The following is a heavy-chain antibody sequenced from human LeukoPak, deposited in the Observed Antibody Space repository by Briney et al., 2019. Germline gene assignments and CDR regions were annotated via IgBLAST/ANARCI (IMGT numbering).Heavy chain of an antibody. V-gene: IGHV5-51*01. D-gene: IGHD2-15*01. CDR3: ARGLRGGPSGGGLDY. J-gene: IGHJ4*02. CDR2: IYPDDSDT. CDR1: GYSFTRYW. Sequence: RGESLKISCKGSGYSFTRYWIGWVRQMPGKGLEWMGIIYPDDSDTRYRPSFQGQVTISADKSINTAYLQWSSLKASDTAMYYCARGLRGGPSGGGLDYWGQGTLVTVSS.